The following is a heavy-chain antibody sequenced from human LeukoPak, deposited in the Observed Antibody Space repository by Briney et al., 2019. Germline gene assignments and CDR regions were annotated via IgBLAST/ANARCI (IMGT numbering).Heavy chain of an antibody. J-gene: IGHJ4*02. CDR2: MHFSGST. D-gene: IGHD2-8*01. Sequence: SETLSLTCTVSGASVSGYYWSWNRQPAGKGLEWIGRMHFSGSTNYNPSLKSRVTMSGDTSKNQFSLQVSSVTAADTAVYYSVIGATVLACQRPVNYSGQGTLVTVSS. V-gene: IGHV4-4*07. CDR1: GASVSGYY. CDR3: VIGATVLACQRPVNY.